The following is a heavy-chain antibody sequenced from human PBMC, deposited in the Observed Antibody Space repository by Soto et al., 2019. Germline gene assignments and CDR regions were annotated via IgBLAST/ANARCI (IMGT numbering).Heavy chain of an antibody. Sequence: QVQLQESGPGLVKPSQTLSLTCTVSGGSISSGAYYWSWIRQHPGKGLEWIGYIYYSGSTFYNPSLKSRVTISLDSSNKQFSLNLSSVAAADTAVYFCAREAQLARWIDPWGQGTLVTVSS. CDR3: AREAQLARWIDP. V-gene: IGHV4-31*03. D-gene: IGHD2-2*01. CDR1: GGSISSGAYY. J-gene: IGHJ5*02. CDR2: IYYSGST.